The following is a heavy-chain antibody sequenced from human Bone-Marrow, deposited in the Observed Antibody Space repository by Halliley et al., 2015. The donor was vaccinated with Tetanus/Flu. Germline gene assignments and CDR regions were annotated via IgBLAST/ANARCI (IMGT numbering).Heavy chain of an antibody. CDR3: VRHGKGGGANDY. V-gene: IGHV5-51*03. D-gene: IGHD1-26*01. CDR1: GYSFTNYW. J-gene: IGHJ4*02. Sequence: VQLVQSGAEVKKPGESLKISCKGSGYSFTNYWIAWVRRLPGKGREWMGVIYPGDSDTRYSPSFQGQVTISADRSISTAYQHWSSLKASESGVYYCVRHGKGGGANDYWGQGTLVTVSS. CDR2: IYPGDSDT.